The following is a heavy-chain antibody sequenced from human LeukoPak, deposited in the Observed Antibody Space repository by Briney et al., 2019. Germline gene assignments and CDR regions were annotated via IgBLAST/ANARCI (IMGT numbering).Heavy chain of an antibody. CDR3: ARDYYDYVWGSYRYFDY. CDR1: GGSFSGYY. J-gene: IGHJ4*02. V-gene: IGHV4-34*01. D-gene: IGHD3-16*02. Sequence: SETLSLTCAVYGGSFSGYYWSWIRQPPGKGLEWIGEINHSGSTNYNPSLKSRVTISVDTSKNQFSLKLSSVTAADTAVYYCARDYYDYVWGSYRYFDYWGQGTLVTVSS. CDR2: INHSGST.